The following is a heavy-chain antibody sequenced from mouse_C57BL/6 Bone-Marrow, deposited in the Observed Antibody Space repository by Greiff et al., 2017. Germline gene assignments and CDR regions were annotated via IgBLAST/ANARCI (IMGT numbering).Heavy chain of an antibody. V-gene: IGHV5-4*03. Sequence: EVKLVESGGGLVKPGGSLKLSCAASGFTFSSYAMSWVRQTPEKRLEWVATISDGGSYTYYPDNVQGRFTISRDNAKNNLYLQMSHLKSEDTAMYYCARVDDGYYPYAMDYWGQGTSVTVSS. J-gene: IGHJ4*01. CDR1: GFTFSSYA. CDR3: ARVDDGYYPYAMDY. D-gene: IGHD2-3*01. CDR2: ISDGGSYT.